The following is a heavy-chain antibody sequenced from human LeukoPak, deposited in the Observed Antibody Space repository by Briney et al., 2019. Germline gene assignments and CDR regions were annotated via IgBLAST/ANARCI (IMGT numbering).Heavy chain of an antibody. CDR2: ISWNSGSI. CDR3: AKDIGPARYYYGMDV. V-gene: IGHV3-9*01. Sequence: PGGSLRLSCAASGFTFDDHAMQWVRQAPGKGLEWVSGISWNSGSIGYADSVKGRFAISRDNAKNSLYLQMNSLRAEDTALYYCAKDIGPARYYYGMDVWGQGTTVTVSS. J-gene: IGHJ6*02. CDR1: GFTFDDHA.